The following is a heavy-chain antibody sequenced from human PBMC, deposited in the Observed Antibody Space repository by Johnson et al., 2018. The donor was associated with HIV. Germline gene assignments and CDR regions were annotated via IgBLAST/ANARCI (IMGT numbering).Heavy chain of an antibody. V-gene: IGHV3-30*02. CDR1: GFTFSSYG. J-gene: IGHJ3*02. CDR2: IRYDGTNK. Sequence: QVQLVESGGGVVQPGGSLRLSCVASGFTFSSYGMHWVRQAPGKGLEWVTFIRYDGTNKYYVDSVKGRFTISRDNSKNTLDLQMNSLRAEDTAGYYCARGVSGSGYYFYRGDAFDIWGQGTMVTVSS. D-gene: IGHD3-22*01. CDR3: ARGVSGSGYYFYRGDAFDI.